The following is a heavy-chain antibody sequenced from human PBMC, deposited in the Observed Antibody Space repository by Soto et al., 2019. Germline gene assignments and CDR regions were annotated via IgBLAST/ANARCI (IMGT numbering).Heavy chain of an antibody. CDR2: ISAYNGNT. V-gene: IGHV1-18*01. CDR1: GYTFTSYG. CDR3: ARDGAYPTIFGPNNWFDP. Sequence: QVQLVQSGAEVKKPGASVKVSCKASGYTFTSYGISWVRQAPGQGLEWMGWISAYNGNTNYAQKLQGRVTMTTDTSTSTAYRELRSLRSDDTAVYYCARDGAYPTIFGPNNWFDPWGQGTLVTVSS. J-gene: IGHJ5*02. D-gene: IGHD3-3*01.